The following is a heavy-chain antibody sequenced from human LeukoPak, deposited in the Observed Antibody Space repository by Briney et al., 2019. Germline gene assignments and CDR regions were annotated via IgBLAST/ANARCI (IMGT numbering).Heavy chain of an antibody. CDR1: GYTFTGYY. Sequence: ASVKVSCKASGYTFTGYYMHWVRQAPGQGLEWMGWINPNSGGTNYAQKFQGRVTMTRDTSIGTAYMELSRLRSDDTAVYYCARISSIAAFRHYFDYWGQGTLVTVSS. J-gene: IGHJ4*02. D-gene: IGHD6-6*01. V-gene: IGHV1-2*02. CDR3: ARISSIAAFRHYFDY. CDR2: INPNSGGT.